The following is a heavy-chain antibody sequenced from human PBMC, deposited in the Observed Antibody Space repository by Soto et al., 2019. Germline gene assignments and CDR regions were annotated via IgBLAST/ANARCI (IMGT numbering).Heavy chain of an antibody. V-gene: IGHV3-30*18. Sequence: QVQLVESGGGVVQPGRSLRLSCAASGFTFSSYGMHWVRQAPGKGLEWVAVISYDGSNNYYADPVKGRFTISRDNSKKTVYLQMNSLRAEDTAGYYCAKNYGSWYGGYYFDYWGQGALVTVSS. J-gene: IGHJ4*02. D-gene: IGHD6-13*01. CDR1: GFTFSSYG. CDR3: AKNYGSWYGGYYFDY. CDR2: ISYDGSNN.